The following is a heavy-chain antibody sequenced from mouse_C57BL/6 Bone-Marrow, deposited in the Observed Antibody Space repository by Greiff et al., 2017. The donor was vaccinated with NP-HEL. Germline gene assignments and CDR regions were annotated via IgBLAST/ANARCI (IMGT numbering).Heavy chain of an antibody. CDR1: GYTFTSYW. Sequence: VQLQQSGTVLARPGASVKMSCKPSGYTFTSYWMHWVKQRPGQGLEWIGAIYPGNSDTSYNQKFKGKAKLTAVTSASTAYMELSSLTNEDSAVYYCTRSYYYGSSHSYWYFDVWGTGTTVTVSS. CDR2: IYPGNSDT. D-gene: IGHD1-1*01. CDR3: TRSYYYGSSHSYWYFDV. J-gene: IGHJ1*03. V-gene: IGHV1-5*01.